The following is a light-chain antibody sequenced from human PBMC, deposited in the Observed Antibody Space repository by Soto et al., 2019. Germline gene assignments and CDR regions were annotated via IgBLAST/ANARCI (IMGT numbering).Light chain of an antibody. CDR1: QVSTSF. CDR2: TAS. CDR3: QQLNSYPLT. Sequence: DIQLTQSPSFLSASVGDRVRITCRASQVSTSFLAWYQQIPGKAPKLLIYTASTLQSGVPPRFSGSGSGTEFTLTISSLQPEDFGTYYCQQLNSYPLTFGGGTRVAIK. J-gene: IGKJ4*01. V-gene: IGKV1-9*01.